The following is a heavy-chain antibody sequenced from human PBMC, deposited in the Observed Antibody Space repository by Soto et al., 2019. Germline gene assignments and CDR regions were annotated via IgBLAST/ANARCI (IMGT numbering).Heavy chain of an antibody. Sequence: ASVKVSCKASGGTFSSYAISWVRQAPGQGLEWMGGIIPIFGTANYAQKFQGRVTITADESTSTVYMELSSLRSEDTAVYYCARETYYYDSSGYVPPNYYGMDVWGQGTTVTVSS. CDR1: GGTFSSYA. CDR2: IIPIFGTA. V-gene: IGHV1-69*13. J-gene: IGHJ6*02. D-gene: IGHD3-22*01. CDR3: ARETYYYDSSGYVPPNYYGMDV.